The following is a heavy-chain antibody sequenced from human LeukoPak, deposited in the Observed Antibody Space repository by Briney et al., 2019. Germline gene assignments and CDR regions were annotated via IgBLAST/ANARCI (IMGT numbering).Heavy chain of an antibody. CDR1: GYSFTSYW. CDR2: IYPGDSDT. V-gene: IGHV5-51*01. CDR3: ARHGLDAFDI. Sequence: GEALQISCKGAGYSFTSYWIGWVRRMPGKGLEWMGIIYPGDSDTRYSPSFQGQVTISADKSISTAYLQWSSLKASDTAMYYCARHGLDAFDIWGQGTMVTVSS. J-gene: IGHJ3*02. D-gene: IGHD3-10*01.